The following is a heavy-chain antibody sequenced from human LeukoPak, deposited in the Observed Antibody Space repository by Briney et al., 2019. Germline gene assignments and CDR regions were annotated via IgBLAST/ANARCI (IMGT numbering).Heavy chain of an antibody. CDR2: INSDGSST. CDR3: ARTVVMATEGDY. D-gene: IGHD5-24*01. CDR1: GFTFSSYW. Sequence: GGSLRLSCGASGFTFSSYWMHWVRQAPGKGLVWVSRINSDGSSTSYADSVKGRFTISRDNAKNTLYLQMNSLRAENTAVYYCARTVVMATEGDYWGQGTLVTVSS. V-gene: IGHV3-74*01. J-gene: IGHJ4*02.